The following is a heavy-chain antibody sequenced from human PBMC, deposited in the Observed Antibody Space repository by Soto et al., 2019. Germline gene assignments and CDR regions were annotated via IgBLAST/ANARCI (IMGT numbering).Heavy chain of an antibody. CDR2: ISSNGGST. J-gene: IGHJ4*02. Sequence: LRLSCAASGFTFSSYAMLWVRQAPGKGLEYVSAISSNGGSTYYANSVKGRFTISRDNSKNTLYLQMGSLRAEDMAVYYCARDFRYWGQGTLVTVSS. CDR3: ARDFRY. D-gene: IGHD3-10*01. CDR1: GFTFSSYA. V-gene: IGHV3-64*01.